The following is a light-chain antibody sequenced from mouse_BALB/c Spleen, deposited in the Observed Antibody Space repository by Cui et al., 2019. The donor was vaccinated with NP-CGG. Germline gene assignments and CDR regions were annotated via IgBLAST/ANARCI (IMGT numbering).Light chain of an antibody. V-gene: IGLV1*01. CDR2: GTN. Sequence: QAVVTQESCLTTSPGETVTLTCRSSTGAVTTSNYANWVQEKPDHLFTGLIGGTNNRAPGVPARFSGSLIGDKAALTITGAQTEDETIYFCALWYSNHWVFGGGTKLTVL. CDR1: TGAVTTSNY. J-gene: IGLJ1*01. CDR3: ALWYSNHWV.